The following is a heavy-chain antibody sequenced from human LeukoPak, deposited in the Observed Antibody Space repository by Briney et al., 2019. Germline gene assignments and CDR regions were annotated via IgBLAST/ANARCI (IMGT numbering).Heavy chain of an antibody. Sequence: PGGSLRLSCAASGFTFSYAWMSWVRQAPGKGLEWVGRVISKTDGGTTDYAALVKGRFTISRDDSKNTLYLQMNSLKTEDTAVYYCTSLFGRSWTYYSYMDVWGKGTTVTVSS. V-gene: IGHV3-15*01. CDR1: GFTFSYAW. J-gene: IGHJ6*03. CDR2: VISKTDGGTT. CDR3: TSLFGRSWTYYSYMDV. D-gene: IGHD3-10*01.